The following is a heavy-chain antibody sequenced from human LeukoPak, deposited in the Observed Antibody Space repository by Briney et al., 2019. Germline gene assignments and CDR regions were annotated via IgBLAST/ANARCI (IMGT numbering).Heavy chain of an antibody. CDR2: IKDKPNSYST. Sequence: GGSLRLSCAASGFTFSDHYMDWVRQPPGKGLEWVGRIKDKPNSYSTEYAPSVKGRFTISRDDSKNSLPLQMNSLKTEDAAVYYCASGSSGWLYWGRGTLVTVSS. CDR3: ASGSSGWLY. D-gene: IGHD6-19*01. V-gene: IGHV3-72*01. CDR1: GFTFSDHY. J-gene: IGHJ4*02.